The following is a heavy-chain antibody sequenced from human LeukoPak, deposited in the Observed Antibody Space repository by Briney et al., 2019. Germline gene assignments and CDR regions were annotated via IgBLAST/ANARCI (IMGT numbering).Heavy chain of an antibody. CDR1: SASIRSSNYY. J-gene: IGHJ4*02. CDR2: IYYDGNT. CDR3: GRLDDYDYSAW. V-gene: IGHV4-39*01. Sequence: SETLSLTCTVSSASIRSSNYYWGWIRQPPGKGLEWIGSIYYDGNTYYNPSLKSRVTISVDTSKNQFSLKLNSVTAADTAVYFCGRLDDYDYSAWWGQGILVTVSS. D-gene: IGHD3-22*01.